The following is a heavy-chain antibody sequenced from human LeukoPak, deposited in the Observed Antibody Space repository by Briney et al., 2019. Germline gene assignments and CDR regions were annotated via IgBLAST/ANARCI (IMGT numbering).Heavy chain of an antibody. J-gene: IGHJ4*02. CDR2: IYYSGST. CDR1: GGSFSSGDYY. Sequence: PSQTLSLTCTVSGGSFSSGDYYWSWIRQPPGKGLEWIGYIYYSGSTYYTPSLRGRVTISVDTSKNQFSLNLSSVTAADTAVYYCARGYSLDYWGQGTLVTVSS. D-gene: IGHD5-18*01. V-gene: IGHV4-30-4*01. CDR3: ARGYSLDY.